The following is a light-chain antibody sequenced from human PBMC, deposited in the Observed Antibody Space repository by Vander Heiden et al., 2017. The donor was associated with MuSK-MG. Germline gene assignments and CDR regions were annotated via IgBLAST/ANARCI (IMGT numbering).Light chain of an antibody. Sequence: DIQMTQSPSTLSASVGDRVTITCRASQSISSWLAWYQQKPGNAPKLLIYKASSLESGVPSRFSGSGSGTEFTLTISSLQPDDFATYYCQQYNSYSRYTFGQGTKLEIK. J-gene: IGKJ2*01. CDR2: KAS. CDR1: QSISSW. CDR3: QQYNSYSRYT. V-gene: IGKV1-5*03.